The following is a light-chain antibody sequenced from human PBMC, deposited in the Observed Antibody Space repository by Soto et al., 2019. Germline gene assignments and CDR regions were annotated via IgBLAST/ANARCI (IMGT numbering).Light chain of an antibody. CDR2: EVT. J-gene: IGLJ1*01. Sequence: QSARTQPPSASGSPGQSVTISCTGASSDIGGYNYVSWYQQHPGKAPKLMIYEVTKRPSGVPDRFSGSKSGNTASLTVSGLQAEDEADYYCSSYAGRNNFVFGTGTKVTVL. CDR1: SSDIGGYNY. V-gene: IGLV2-8*01. CDR3: SSYAGRNNFV.